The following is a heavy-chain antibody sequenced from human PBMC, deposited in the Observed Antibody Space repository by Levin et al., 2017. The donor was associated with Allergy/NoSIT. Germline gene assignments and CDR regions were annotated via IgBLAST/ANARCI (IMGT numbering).Heavy chain of an antibody. CDR1: GFTFTSYA. Sequence: GGSLRLSCAASGFTFTSYAMSWVRQAPGKGLEWVSSIVNRGGYTYYADSVKGRFAVSRDNSESTLSLQMNSLRAEDTAVYYCAKDYYGSGSYYPLAFDYWGRGTLVTVSS. D-gene: IGHD3-10*01. CDR3: AKDYYGSGSYYPLAFDY. V-gene: IGHV3-23*01. CDR2: IVNRGGYT. J-gene: IGHJ4*02.